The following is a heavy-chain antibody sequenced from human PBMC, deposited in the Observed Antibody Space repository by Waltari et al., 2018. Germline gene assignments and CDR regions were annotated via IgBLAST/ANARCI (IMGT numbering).Heavy chain of an antibody. CDR3: ARNLVVVAAKGDAFDI. J-gene: IGHJ3*02. Sequence: QVQLQESGPGLVKPSQTLSLTCTVYGGSISSGRYYWSWIRQPAGKGLEWIGRIYTSGSTNYNPSLKSRVTISVDTSKNQFSLKLSSVTAADTAVYYCARNLVVVAAKGDAFDIWGQGTMVTVSS. D-gene: IGHD2-15*01. CDR2: IYTSGST. CDR1: GGSISSGRYY. V-gene: IGHV4-61*02.